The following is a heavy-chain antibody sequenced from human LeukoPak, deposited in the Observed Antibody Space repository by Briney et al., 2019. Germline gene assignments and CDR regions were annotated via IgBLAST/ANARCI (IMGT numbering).Heavy chain of an antibody. CDR1: GYSISSGYY. CDR3: ARSGRYSTTNWFDP. V-gene: IGHV4-38-2*02. J-gene: IGHJ5*02. D-gene: IGHD3-9*01. Sequence: PSETLSLTCTVSGYSISSGYYWGWIRQPPGKGLEWIGSIYHSGSTYYNPSLKSRVTISVDTSKNQFSLKLSSVTAADTAVYYCARSGRYSTTNWFDPWGQGTLVTVSS. CDR2: IYHSGST.